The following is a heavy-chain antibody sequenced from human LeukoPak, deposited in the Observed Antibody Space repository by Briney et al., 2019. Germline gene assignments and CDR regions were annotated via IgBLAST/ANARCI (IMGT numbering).Heavy chain of an antibody. Sequence: GGSLRLSCAASGFTFDDYAMHWVRQAPGKGLEWVSGISWNSGSIGYADPVKGRFTISRDNAKNSLYLQMNSLRAEDTALYYCAKTYSSSSTIYYYYGMDVWGKGTTVTVSS. CDR3: AKTYSSSSTIYYYYGMDV. J-gene: IGHJ6*04. D-gene: IGHD6-13*01. CDR1: GFTFDDYA. V-gene: IGHV3-9*01. CDR2: ISWNSGSI.